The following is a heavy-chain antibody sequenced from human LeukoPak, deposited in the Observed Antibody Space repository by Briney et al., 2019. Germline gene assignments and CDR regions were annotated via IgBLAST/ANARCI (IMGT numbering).Heavy chain of an antibody. CDR1: GGTFSSYA. D-gene: IGHD3-10*01. CDR3: ARGSGSMRFFDGNWFDP. Sequence: PGGSLRLSCAASGGTFSSYAISWVRQAPGQGLEWMGGIIPIFGTANYAQKFQGRVTITADKSTSTAYMELSSLRSEDTAVYYCARGSGSMRFFDGNWFDPWGQGTLVTVSS. CDR2: IIPIFGTA. V-gene: IGHV1-69*06. J-gene: IGHJ5*02.